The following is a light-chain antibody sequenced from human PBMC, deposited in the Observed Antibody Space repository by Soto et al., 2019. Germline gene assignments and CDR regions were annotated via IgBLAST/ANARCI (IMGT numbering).Light chain of an antibody. Sequence: QSALNQPASVFGSPGQSIPLSCPGTSSDFGSYNLVSWYQQHPGKARKLMIYEVSKRPSGVANRFSGSKSGNTASLTISGLQAEDEADYYCCSYAGSSTSYVFGTETKVTVL. CDR1: SSDFGSYNL. J-gene: IGLJ1*01. CDR3: CSYAGSSTSYV. V-gene: IGLV2-23*02. CDR2: EVS.